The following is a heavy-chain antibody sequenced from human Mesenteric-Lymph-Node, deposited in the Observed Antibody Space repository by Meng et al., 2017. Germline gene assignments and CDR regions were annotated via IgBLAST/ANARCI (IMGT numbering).Heavy chain of an antibody. Sequence: LQRCDAAHGLVKPSQTLSPTCAVSGGSIGGGGYPWSWIRQPPGKGLEWIGYIYYSGSTYYNPSLKSRVAISIDTSKNQFSLKLTSVTAADTAVYFCARTNYGDYNWFDPWGQGTLVTVSS. J-gene: IGHJ5*02. D-gene: IGHD4-17*01. CDR1: GGSIGGGGYP. CDR2: IYYSGST. V-gene: IGHV4-30-2*05. CDR3: ARTNYGDYNWFDP.